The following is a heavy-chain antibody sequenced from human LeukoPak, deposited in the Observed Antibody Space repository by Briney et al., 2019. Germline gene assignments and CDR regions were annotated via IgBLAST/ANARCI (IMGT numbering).Heavy chain of an antibody. CDR1: GGSISNFV. V-gene: IGHV4-4*07. J-gene: IGHJ5*02. CDR3: ARDRGSDGSDQLDP. CDR2: IFSSGTT. D-gene: IGHD3-10*01. Sequence: SETLSLTCTVSGGSISNFVLTWIRQPAGKGLEWIGRIFSSGTTNYNPSLKSRVTMSVDMSKNQFSLNLSSVTAADTAVYYCARDRGSDGSDQLDPWGQGTLVTVSS.